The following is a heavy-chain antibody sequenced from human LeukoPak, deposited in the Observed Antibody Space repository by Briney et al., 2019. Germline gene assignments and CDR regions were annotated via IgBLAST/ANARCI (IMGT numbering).Heavy chain of an antibody. V-gene: IGHV3-23*01. CDR2: ISGSGGST. Sequence: GGSLRLSCAASGFTFSSYAMSWVRQAPGKGLEWVSAISGSGGSTYYADSVKGRFTISRDNSKNTLYLQMNSLRAEDTAVYYCAIQGAHYGDYLDHWGQGTLVTVSS. D-gene: IGHD4-17*01. J-gene: IGHJ4*02. CDR1: GFTFSSYA. CDR3: AIQGAHYGDYLDH.